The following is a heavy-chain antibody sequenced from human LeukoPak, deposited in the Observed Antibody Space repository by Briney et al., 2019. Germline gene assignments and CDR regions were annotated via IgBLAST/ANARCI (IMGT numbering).Heavy chain of an antibody. CDR3: ARGPRGIHLPGLRFDY. D-gene: IGHD4-17*01. Sequence: SETLSLTRAAYGGSFSGYYWSWIRQPPGKGLEWIGEINHSGSTNYNPSLKSRVTISVDTSKNQFSLKLSSVTAADTAVYYCARGPRGIHLPGLRFDYWGQGTLVTVSS. CDR1: GGSFSGYY. V-gene: IGHV4-34*01. CDR2: INHSGST. J-gene: IGHJ4*02.